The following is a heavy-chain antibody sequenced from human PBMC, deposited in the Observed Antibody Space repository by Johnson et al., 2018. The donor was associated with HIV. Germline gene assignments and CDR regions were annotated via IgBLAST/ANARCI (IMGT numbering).Heavy chain of an antibody. CDR1: GFTFSDHY. J-gene: IGHJ3*02. CDR2: ISSSGSTI. D-gene: IGHD6-19*01. Sequence: QVQLVESGGGLVKPGGSLRLSCAASGFTFSDHYMSWVRQAPGKGLEWVSYISSSGSTIYYADSVKGRFTISRDNAKNSLHLQMNSLRAEDTAFYYCARDRRNRQWQRLDAFDIWGQGTMVTVSS. V-gene: IGHV3-11*01. CDR3: ARDRRNRQWQRLDAFDI.